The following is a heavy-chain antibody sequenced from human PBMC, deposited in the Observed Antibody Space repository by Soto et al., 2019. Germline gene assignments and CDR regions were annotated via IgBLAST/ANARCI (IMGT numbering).Heavy chain of an antibody. Sequence: SETLSLTCAVYGGSFSGYYWSWIRQPPGKGLEWIGEINHSGSTNYNPSLKSRVTISVDTSKNQFSLKLSSVTAADTAVYYCARGSLSIFGANWFDPWGQGTLVTVSS. CDR2: INHSGST. CDR3: ARGSLSIFGANWFDP. CDR1: GGSFSGYY. D-gene: IGHD3-3*01. J-gene: IGHJ5*02. V-gene: IGHV4-34*01.